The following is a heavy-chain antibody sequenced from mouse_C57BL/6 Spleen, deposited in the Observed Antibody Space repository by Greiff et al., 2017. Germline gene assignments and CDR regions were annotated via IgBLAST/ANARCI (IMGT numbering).Heavy chain of an antibody. D-gene: IGHD2-4*01. Sequence: QVQLQQPGAELVRPGSSVKLSCKASGYTFTSYWMHWVKQRPIQGLEWIGNIDPSDSETHYNQKFKDKATLTVDKSSSTAYMQLSSLTSEDSAVXYCAREGAHYDYAGLVAYWGQGTLVTVSA. CDR1: GYTFTSYW. V-gene: IGHV1-52*01. CDR3: AREGAHYDYAGLVAY. CDR2: IDPSDSET. J-gene: IGHJ3*01.